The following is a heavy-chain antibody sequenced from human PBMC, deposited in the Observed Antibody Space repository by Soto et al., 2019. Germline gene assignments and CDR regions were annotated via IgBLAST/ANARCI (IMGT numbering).Heavy chain of an antibody. CDR3: ASQGDTDYRGNSVTFDY. D-gene: IGHD4-17*01. CDR2: IYPGDSDT. CDR1: GYSFTTYW. V-gene: IGHV5-51*01. Sequence: GESLKISCKGSGYSFTTYWIGWVRQMPGKGLEWMGIIYPGDSDTRYIPSFQGQVTISADKSINTAYLQWSSLKASDTALYYCASQGDTDYRGNSVTFDYWGQGTLVTVSS. J-gene: IGHJ4*02.